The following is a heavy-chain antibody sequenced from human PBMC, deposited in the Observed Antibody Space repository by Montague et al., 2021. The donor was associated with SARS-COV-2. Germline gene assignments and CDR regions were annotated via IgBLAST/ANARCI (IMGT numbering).Heavy chain of an antibody. Sequence: SETLSLTCTVSGGSTSSYYWSWIRQPPGKGLEWIGYIYYSGSTNYNPSLKSRVTISVDTSKNQFSLKLSSVTAADTAVYYCARHPIGSFPRYGMDVWGRGTTVTVSS. J-gene: IGHJ6*02. CDR3: ARHPIGSFPRYGMDV. CDR2: IYYSGST. V-gene: IGHV4-59*08. CDR1: GGSTSSYY. D-gene: IGHD2-15*01.